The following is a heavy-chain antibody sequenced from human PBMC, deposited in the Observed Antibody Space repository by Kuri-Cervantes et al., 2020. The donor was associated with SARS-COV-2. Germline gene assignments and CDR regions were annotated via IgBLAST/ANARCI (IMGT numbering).Heavy chain of an antibody. CDR3: AGSPGGVFDC. CDR2: INHSGST. CDR1: GGSISSDRYY. J-gene: IGHJ4*02. V-gene: IGHV4-39*07. D-gene: IGHD3-16*01. Sequence: SETLSLTCTVSGGSISSDRYYWSWIRQPPGKGLEWIGEINHSGSTNYNPSLKSRVTIPVDTSKHQLSLKLSSVTAADTAVYYCAGSPGGVFDCWGQGTLVTVSS.